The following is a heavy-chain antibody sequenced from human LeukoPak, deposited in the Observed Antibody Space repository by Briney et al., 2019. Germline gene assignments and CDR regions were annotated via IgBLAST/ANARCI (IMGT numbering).Heavy chain of an antibody. D-gene: IGHD2-15*01. CDR2: IYYSRSP. J-gene: IGHJ4*02. CDR1: GGSISSYY. CDR3: ARSGYCSGGSCYATGLVEY. Sequence: PSETLSLTCTVSGGSISSYYWSWIRQPPGKGLEWIGYIYYSRSPNYNPSLKSRVTISVDTSKNQFSLKLTSVTAADTAVYYCARSGYCSGGSCYATGLVEYWGQGTLVTVSS. V-gene: IGHV4-59*08.